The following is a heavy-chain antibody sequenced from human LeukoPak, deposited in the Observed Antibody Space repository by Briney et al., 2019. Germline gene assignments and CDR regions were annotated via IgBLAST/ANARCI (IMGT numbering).Heavy chain of an antibody. CDR1: GFTFDTYA. CDR2: MSGSGVSI. CDR3: AKEWSRYFDL. D-gene: IGHD2-8*01. V-gene: IGHV3-23*01. J-gene: IGHJ2*01. Sequence: GGSLRLSCVASGFTFDTYAMSWVRQAPGKGLEWVSAMSGSGVSIYYADSVKGRFTISRDNSKNTLYLQMNSLRAEDTAVYYCAKEWSRYFDLWGRGTLVTVSS.